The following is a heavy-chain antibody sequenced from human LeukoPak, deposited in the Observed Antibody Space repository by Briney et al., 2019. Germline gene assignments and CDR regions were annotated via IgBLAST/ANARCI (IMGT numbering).Heavy chain of an antibody. D-gene: IGHD3-9*01. CDR2: IKSKTDGGTT. CDR1: GFTFSNAW. CDR3: TTEVILTGYYIAPRFDY. Sequence: GGSLRLSCAASGFTFSNAWMSWVRQAPGKGLEWVGRIKSKTDGGTTDYAAPVKGRFTISRDDSKNTLYLQMNSLKTEDTAVYYCTTEVILTGYYIAPRFDYWGQGTLVTVSS. J-gene: IGHJ4*02. V-gene: IGHV3-15*01.